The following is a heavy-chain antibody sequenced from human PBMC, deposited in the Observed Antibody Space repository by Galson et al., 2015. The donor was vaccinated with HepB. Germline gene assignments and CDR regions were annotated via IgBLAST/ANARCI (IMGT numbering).Heavy chain of an antibody. V-gene: IGHV7-4-1*02. CDR2: INTNTGNP. J-gene: IGHJ4*02. D-gene: IGHD5-12*01. CDR3: ATRKTQNSGWRPDY. Sequence: SVKVSCKASGYTFTDYAINWVRQAPGQGLEWMGWINTNTGNPTYAQGFTGRFAFSLDTSVSTAYLQISGLKAEDTAVYYCATRKTQNSGWRPDYWGQGTLVTVSS. CDR1: GYTFTDYA.